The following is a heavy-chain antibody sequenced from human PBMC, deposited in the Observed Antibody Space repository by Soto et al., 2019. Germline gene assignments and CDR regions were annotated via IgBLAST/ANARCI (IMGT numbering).Heavy chain of an antibody. CDR2: ISGRGGST. CDR1: GFPFSSYA. Sequence: EVQLLESGGGLVQPGGSLRLSCAASGFPFSSYAMRWVRPAPGKGLEWVSAISGRGGSTYYADSVKGRFTISRDNSKNTLYLQMNSLRAEDTAVYYCAKRKGWSSAPFDYWGQGTLVTVSS. CDR3: AKRKGWSSAPFDY. D-gene: IGHD6-25*01. J-gene: IGHJ4*02. V-gene: IGHV3-23*01.